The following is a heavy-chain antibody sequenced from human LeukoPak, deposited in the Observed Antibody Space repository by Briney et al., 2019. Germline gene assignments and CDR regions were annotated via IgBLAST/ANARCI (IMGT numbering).Heavy chain of an antibody. CDR2: IGGSGTRT. Sequence: GGTLRLSCSASGFTFTTYGMNWVRQAPGKGLEWVSGIGGSGTRTYYADSVKGRFTISRDNSKNTLYLQMNSLRAEDTAVYYCTRTIPPAHWGQGTLVTVSS. CDR3: TRTIPPAH. CDR1: GFTFTTYG. V-gene: IGHV3-23*01. J-gene: IGHJ4*02. D-gene: IGHD1/OR15-1a*01.